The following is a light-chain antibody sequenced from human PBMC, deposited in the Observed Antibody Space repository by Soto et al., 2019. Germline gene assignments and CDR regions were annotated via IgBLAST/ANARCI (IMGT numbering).Light chain of an antibody. J-gene: IGKJ1*01. CDR3: QQYNSWTET. CDR2: DAF. CDR1: QSISSN. V-gene: IGKV3-15*01. Sequence: EILMTQSPATLSVSPGERATLSCRASQSISSNLAWYHHKPGQAPRLLIYDAFTRATGIPARFSGSGSGTEFTLTISSLRSEDFAVYYCQQYNSWTETFGQGTKVEI.